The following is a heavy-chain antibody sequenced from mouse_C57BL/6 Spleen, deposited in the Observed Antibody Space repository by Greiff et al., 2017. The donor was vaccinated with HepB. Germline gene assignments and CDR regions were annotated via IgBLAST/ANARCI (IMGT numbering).Heavy chain of an antibody. Sequence: EVKLVESGPGLVKPSQSLSLTCSVTGYSITSGYYWNWIRQFPGNKLEWMGYISYDGSNNYNPSLKNRISITRDTSKNQFFLKLNSVTTEDTATYYCARGYDYDGGLFAYWGQGTLVTVSA. J-gene: IGHJ3*01. CDR2: ISYDGSN. CDR1: GYSITSGYY. D-gene: IGHD2-4*01. V-gene: IGHV3-6*01. CDR3: ARGYDYDGGLFAY.